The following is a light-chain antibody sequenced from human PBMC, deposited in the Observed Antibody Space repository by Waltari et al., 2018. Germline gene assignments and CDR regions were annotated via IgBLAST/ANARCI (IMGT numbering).Light chain of an antibody. J-gene: IGKJ1*01. V-gene: IGKV3-20*01. Sequence: EIVLTQSQGTLSLSPGERATVACSASQSVGRSLAWYQQKPGQAPRLLIYDASRRATGIPDRFSGSGSGTDFSLTISTLEPEDFAVYYCQHYVRLPATFGQGTKVEI. CDR3: QHYVRLPAT. CDR1: QSVGRS. CDR2: DAS.